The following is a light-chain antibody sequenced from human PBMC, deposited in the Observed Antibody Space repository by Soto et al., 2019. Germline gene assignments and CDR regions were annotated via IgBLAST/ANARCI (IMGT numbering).Light chain of an antibody. CDR3: SSYTNTNTLE. V-gene: IGLV2-14*01. J-gene: IGLJ2*01. Sequence: QSALTQPASVSGSPGQSITISCTGTSSDVGGYNFVSWYQQHPGKAPKLLIYEVSNRPSGVSRRFSGSKSGSTASLTISGLQTEDEADYYCSSYTNTNTLEFGGGTKLTV. CDR1: SSDVGGYNF. CDR2: EVS.